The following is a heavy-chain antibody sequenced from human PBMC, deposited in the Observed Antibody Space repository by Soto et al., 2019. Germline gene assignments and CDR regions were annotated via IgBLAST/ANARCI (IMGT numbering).Heavy chain of an antibody. CDR3: AKDVYCSGGSCLHYGYFDY. CDR2: ISGSGGST. Sequence: GGSLRLSCAASGFTFSSYAMSWVRQAPGKGLEWVSAISGSGGSTYYADSVKGRFTISRDNSKNTRYLQMNSLRAEDTAVYYCAKDVYCSGGSCLHYGYFDYWGQGTLVTVSS. J-gene: IGHJ4*02. D-gene: IGHD2-15*01. V-gene: IGHV3-23*01. CDR1: GFTFSSYA.